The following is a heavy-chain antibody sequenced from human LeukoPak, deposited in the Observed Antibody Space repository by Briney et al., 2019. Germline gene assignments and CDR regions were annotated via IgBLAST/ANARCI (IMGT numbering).Heavy chain of an antibody. Sequence: PSETLSLTCTVSGGSISSYYWSWIRQPPGKGLEWIGYIYYSGSTNYNPSLKSRVTISVDTSKNHFSLKLSSVTAADTAVYYCATSPWYSSGSSFWGQGRMVTVSS. V-gene: IGHV4-59*12. CDR1: GGSISSYY. J-gene: IGHJ3*01. CDR3: ATSPWYSSGSSF. CDR2: IYYSGST. D-gene: IGHD6-19*01.